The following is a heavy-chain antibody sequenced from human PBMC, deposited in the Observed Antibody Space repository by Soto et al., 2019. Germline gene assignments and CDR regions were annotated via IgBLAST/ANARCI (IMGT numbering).Heavy chain of an antibody. CDR2: TYYRSKWYN. CDR3: AREQPGEDPPDHNWFDP. CDR1: GDSVSSNSAA. D-gene: IGHD1-26*01. J-gene: IGHJ5*02. V-gene: IGHV6-1*01. Sequence: SQTLSLTCAISGDSVSSNSAAWNWIRQSPSRGLEWPGRTYYRSKWYNDYAVSVKSRITINPDTSKDQFSLQLNSVTPEDTAVYYCAREQPGEDPPDHNWFDPWGQGTLVTVS.